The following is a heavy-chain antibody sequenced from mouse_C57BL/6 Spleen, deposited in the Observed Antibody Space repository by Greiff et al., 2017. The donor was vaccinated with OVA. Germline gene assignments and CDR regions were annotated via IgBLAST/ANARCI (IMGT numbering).Heavy chain of an antibody. Sequence: VKLMESGPELVKPGASVKISCKASGYAFSSSWMNWVKQRPGKGLEWIGRIYPGDGDTNYNGKFKGKATLTADKSSSTAYMQLSSLTSEDSAVYFCARSSLTFFDYWGQGTTLTVSS. D-gene: IGHD4-1*01. J-gene: IGHJ2*01. CDR3: ARSSLTFFDY. CDR2: IYPGDGDT. V-gene: IGHV1-82*01. CDR1: GYAFSSSW.